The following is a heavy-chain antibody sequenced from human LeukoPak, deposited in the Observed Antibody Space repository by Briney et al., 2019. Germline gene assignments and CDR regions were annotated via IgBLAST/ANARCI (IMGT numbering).Heavy chain of an antibody. V-gene: IGHV1-18*04. CDR1: GYSFVDFG. CDR3: ARVYSRYRMFYLDY. Sequence: ASVKVSCKASGYSFVDFGVSGVRQAPGQGLEWMGWISTYTGNTDYAQNFQGRLTVTTDSSTSTTSMELRNLRSDDTAIYYCARVYSRYRMFYLDYWGKGTLVTVSS. CDR2: ISTYTGNT. D-gene: IGHD5-12*01. J-gene: IGHJ4*02.